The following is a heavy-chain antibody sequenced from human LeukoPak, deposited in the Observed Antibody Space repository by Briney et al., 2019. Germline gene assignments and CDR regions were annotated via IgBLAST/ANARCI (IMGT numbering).Heavy chain of an antibody. CDR2: INAGNGNT. V-gene: IGHV1-3*01. CDR1: GYTFTSYA. D-gene: IGHD4-17*01. CDR3: ARDGGDYYWFDP. Sequence: ASVKVSCKASGYTFTSYAMHWVRQAPGQRLEWMGWINAGNGNTKYSQKFQGRVTITRDTSASTAYMELSSLRSEDTAVYYCARDGGDYYWFDPWGQGTLVTVSS. J-gene: IGHJ5*02.